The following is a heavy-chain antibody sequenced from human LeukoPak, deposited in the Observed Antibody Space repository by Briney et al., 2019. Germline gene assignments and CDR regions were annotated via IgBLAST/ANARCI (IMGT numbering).Heavy chain of an antibody. CDR2: IYYSGST. Sequence: SETLSLTCTVSGGSISSYYWSWIRQPPGKGLEWIGYIYYSGSTNYNPSLKSRVTISVDTSKNQFSLKLSSVTAADTAVYYCARHFRGERDFDYWGQGTLVTVSS. CDR1: GGSISSYY. J-gene: IGHJ4*02. D-gene: IGHD2-21*01. V-gene: IGHV4-59*08. CDR3: ARHFRGERDFDY.